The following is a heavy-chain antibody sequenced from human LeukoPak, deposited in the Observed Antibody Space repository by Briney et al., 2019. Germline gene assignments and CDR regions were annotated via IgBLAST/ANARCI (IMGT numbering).Heavy chain of an antibody. D-gene: IGHD3-22*01. J-gene: IGHJ3*02. Sequence: GGSLRLSCAASGFTYSNYAMNWVRQAPGKGLEWVSSISGSGGNRHYADSVKGRFTISRDNAKNSLYLQMNSLRAEDTAVYYCARSLITMIVVAHAFDIWGQGTMVTVSS. V-gene: IGHV3-21*01. CDR3: ARSLITMIVVAHAFDI. CDR1: GFTYSNYA. CDR2: ISGSGGNR.